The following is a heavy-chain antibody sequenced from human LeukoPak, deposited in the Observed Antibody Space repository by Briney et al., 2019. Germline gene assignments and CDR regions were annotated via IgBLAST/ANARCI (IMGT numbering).Heavy chain of an antibody. Sequence: GALKLSCLASWFPFRNYAMHRVRQAPGKGLEYVSAISSNGGSTYYADSVKGRFTISRDISKNTVFLQMNSLRAEDTAVYYCARTNNYAYVYWGQGTLVTVSS. CDR1: WFPFRNYA. CDR3: ARTNNYAYVY. D-gene: IGHD3-16*01. CDR2: ISSNGGST. V-gene: IGHV3-64*04. J-gene: IGHJ4*02.